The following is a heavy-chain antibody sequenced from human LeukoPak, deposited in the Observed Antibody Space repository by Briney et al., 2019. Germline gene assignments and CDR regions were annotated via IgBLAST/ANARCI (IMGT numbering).Heavy chain of an antibody. CDR3: ARDSWLISLRHWFDP. J-gene: IGHJ5*02. Sequence: SQTLSLTCAISGDSVSRNSVAWNWIRQSPSRGLEWLGRTYYRSKWYIDYAAYVKGRLSINADTSRNQFSLQLKFVTPEDTAVYYCARDSWLISLRHWFDPWGQGTLVTVSS. D-gene: IGHD3-16*01. CDR2: TYYRSKWYI. CDR1: GDSVSRNSVA. V-gene: IGHV6-1*01.